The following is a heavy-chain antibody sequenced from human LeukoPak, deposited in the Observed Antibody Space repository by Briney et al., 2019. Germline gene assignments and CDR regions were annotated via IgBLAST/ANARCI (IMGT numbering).Heavy chain of an antibody. CDR3: AKRPYDSSGYYDLNPDY. CDR1: GFTFSSYA. J-gene: IGHJ4*02. D-gene: IGHD3-22*01. CDR2: ISGSGGST. Sequence: PGGSLRLSCAASGFTFSSYAMSWVRQAPGKGLEWVSAISGSGGSTYYADSVEGRFTISRDNSKNTLYLQMNSLRAEDTAVYYCAKRPYDSSGYYDLNPDYWGQGTLVTVSS. V-gene: IGHV3-23*01.